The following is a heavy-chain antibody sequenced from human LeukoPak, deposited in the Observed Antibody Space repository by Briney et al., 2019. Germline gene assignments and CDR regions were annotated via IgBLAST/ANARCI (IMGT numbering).Heavy chain of an antibody. V-gene: IGHV4-34*01. CDR2: INHSGST. CDR1: GGSFSGYY. Sequence: PSETLSLTCAVYGGSFSGYYWSWIRQPPGKGLEWIGEINHSGSTNYNPPLKSRVTISVDTSKNQFSLKLSSVTAADTAVYYCARVREMATTDYWGQGTLVTVSS. CDR3: ARVREMATTDY. J-gene: IGHJ4*02. D-gene: IGHD5-12*01.